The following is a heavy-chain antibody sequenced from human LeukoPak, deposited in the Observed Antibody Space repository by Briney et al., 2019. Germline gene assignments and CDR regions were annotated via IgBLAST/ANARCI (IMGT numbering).Heavy chain of an antibody. CDR3: AKYRSSSSAFDY. J-gene: IGHJ4*02. V-gene: IGHV3-30*02. CDR2: IRYDGSNK. Sequence: GGSLRLSCAASGFTFSSYGMHWVRQAPGKGLEWVAFIRYDGSNKYYADSVKGRFTISRDNSKNTLYLQMNSLRAEDTAVYYCAKYRSSSSAFDYWGQGTLVTVSS. CDR1: GFTFSSYG. D-gene: IGHD6-6*01.